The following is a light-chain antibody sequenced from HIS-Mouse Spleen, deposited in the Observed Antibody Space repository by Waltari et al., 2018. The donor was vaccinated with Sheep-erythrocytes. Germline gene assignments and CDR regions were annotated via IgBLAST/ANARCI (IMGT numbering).Light chain of an antibody. J-gene: IGLJ3*02. V-gene: IGLV2-11*01. Sequence: QSALTQPRSVSGSPGQSVTISCTGTSSDVGGYNYVSWYQQHPGKTPKLMIYDVSKRPSGGPDRFSGYKSGNTASLTISELQAEDEADYYCCSYAGSYTWVFGGGTKLTVL. CDR3: CSYAGSYTWV. CDR2: DVS. CDR1: SSDVGGYNY.